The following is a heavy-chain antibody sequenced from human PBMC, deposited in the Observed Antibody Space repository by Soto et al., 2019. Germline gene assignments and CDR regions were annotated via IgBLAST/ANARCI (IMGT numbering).Heavy chain of an antibody. CDR2: INHSGST. D-gene: IGHD1-1*01. CDR1: GGPFSGYY. V-gene: IGHV4-34*01. Sequence: PSETLSLTCAVYGGPFSGYYWSWIRQPPGKGLEWIGEINHSGSTNYNPSLKSRVTISVDTSKNQFSLKLSSVTAADTAVYYCARNKGGWKPYYYYYGMDVWGQGTTVTVSS. CDR3: ARNKGGWKPYYYYYGMDV. J-gene: IGHJ6*02.